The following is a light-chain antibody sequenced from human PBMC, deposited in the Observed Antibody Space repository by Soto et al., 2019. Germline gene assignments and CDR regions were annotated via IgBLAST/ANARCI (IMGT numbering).Light chain of an antibody. V-gene: IGLV1-47*01. J-gene: IGLJ1*01. CDR1: NSRSGSNY. CDR2: RND. Sequence: QSVLPQPPSASGTPGQRVTISCSTTNSRSGSNYVYWYQQLPGAAPKLLIYRNDQRPSGVPDRFSASKSSTSASLAISGLRSEDEADYFCAKWDDSLRVYVFGSGTKVTVL. CDR3: AKWDDSLRVYV.